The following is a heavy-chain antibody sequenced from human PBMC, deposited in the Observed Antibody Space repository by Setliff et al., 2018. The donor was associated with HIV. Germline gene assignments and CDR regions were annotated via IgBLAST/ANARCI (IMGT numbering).Heavy chain of an antibody. Sequence: NPSETLSLTCAVYGGTFSDYSWTWIRRPPGKGLEWIGEIHHSGRTEYNPSLTSRISMSVDSSKNQFSLRMSSVAAADTAVYYCARGRCTGGTCSGRYSYFRIDVWGKGTTVTVSS. J-gene: IGHJ6*04. CDR1: GGTFSDYS. CDR3: ARGRCTGGTCSGRYSYFRIDV. V-gene: IGHV4-34*01. D-gene: IGHD2-8*02. CDR2: IHHSGRT.